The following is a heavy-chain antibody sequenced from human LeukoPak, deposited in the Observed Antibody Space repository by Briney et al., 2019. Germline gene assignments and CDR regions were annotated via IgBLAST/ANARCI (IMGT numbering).Heavy chain of an antibody. CDR1: GGFISSGFYY. Sequence: SETLSLTCTVSGGFISSGFYYWSWIRQPPGKGLEWIGYIYNSRGTSYNPSLKSRVTISVDTSKNQFSLKLRSVTAADTAVYYCASSPDYGDFWGQGTLVTVSS. CDR3: ASSPDYGDF. V-gene: IGHV4-30-4*01. J-gene: IGHJ4*02. CDR2: IYNSRGT.